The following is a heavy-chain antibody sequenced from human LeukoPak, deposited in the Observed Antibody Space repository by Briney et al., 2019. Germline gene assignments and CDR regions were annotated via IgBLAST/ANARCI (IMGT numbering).Heavy chain of an antibody. Sequence: SETLSLTCTVSGGSISSYYWSWIRQPPGKGLEWIGYIYYSGSTNYNPSLKSRVTKAVDTSKNQFSLKLSSVTAADTAVYYCARVGEQLVRDYYYYMDVWGKGTTVTVSS. CDR2: IYYSGST. CDR3: ARVGEQLVRDYYYYMDV. J-gene: IGHJ6*03. CDR1: GGSISSYY. D-gene: IGHD6-6*01. V-gene: IGHV4-59*01.